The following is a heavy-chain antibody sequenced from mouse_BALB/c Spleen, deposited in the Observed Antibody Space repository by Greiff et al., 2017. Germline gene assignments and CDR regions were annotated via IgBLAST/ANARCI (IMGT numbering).Heavy chain of an antibody. D-gene: IGHD3-3*01. V-gene: IGHV5-17*02. CDR3: ARGDWWLAY. CDR2: ISSGSSTI. J-gene: IGHJ3*01. CDR1: GFTFSSVG. Sequence: EVMLVESGGGLVQPGGSLKLSCAASGFTFSSVGMHWVRQAPEKGLEWVAYISSGSSTIYYAGTVKGRFTISRDNPKNTLFLQMTSLRSEDTAMYYCARGDWWLAYWGQGTLVTVSA.